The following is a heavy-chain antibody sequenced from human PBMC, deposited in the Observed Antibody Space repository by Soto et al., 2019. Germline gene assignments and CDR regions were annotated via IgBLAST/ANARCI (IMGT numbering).Heavy chain of an antibody. D-gene: IGHD2-8*01. CDR2: IHSAGST. Sequence: SETLSLTCTVSGASISSYYWSWFRQPPGKGLVWINYIHSAGSTNYNPSLKSRVTISVDTSKNQFALKLSSVTAADMAVYFCALMLRHVYNRIDFWDQATLDPVSS. CDR1: GASISSYY. V-gene: IGHV4-59*03. CDR3: ALMLRHVYNRIDF. J-gene: IGHJ4*02.